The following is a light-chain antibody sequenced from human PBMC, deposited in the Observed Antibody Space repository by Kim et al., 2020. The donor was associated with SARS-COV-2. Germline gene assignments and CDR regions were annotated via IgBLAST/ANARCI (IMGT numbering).Light chain of an antibody. CDR2: DAS. J-gene: IGKJ2*01. CDR3: QQRNSWPPYT. V-gene: IGKV3-11*01. Sequence: EIVLTQSPATLSLSPGERATLSCRASQSVSDYLAWYQQKPGQAPRLLIYDASNRATGIPARFSGSGSGTDFTPTISSLEPEDFAVYYCQQRNSWPPYTFGQGTKLEIK. CDR1: QSVSDY.